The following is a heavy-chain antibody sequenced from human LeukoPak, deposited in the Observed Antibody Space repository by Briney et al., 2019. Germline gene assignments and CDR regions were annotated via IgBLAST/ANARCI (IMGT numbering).Heavy chain of an antibody. V-gene: IGHV1-46*02. J-gene: IGHJ5*02. CDR2: INPSGGTT. CDR3: ARVGVEDPLGPPETSSAWYSWFDP. CDR1: GYTFNRYF. D-gene: IGHD6-19*01. Sequence: ASVKVSCKASGYTFNRYFMHWVRQAPGQGLEWMGIINPSGGTTTYAQKFQDRVTMTRDTSTSTVYMELSSLGSEDTAVYYCARVGVEDPLGPPETSSAWYSWFDPWGQGTLVTVSS.